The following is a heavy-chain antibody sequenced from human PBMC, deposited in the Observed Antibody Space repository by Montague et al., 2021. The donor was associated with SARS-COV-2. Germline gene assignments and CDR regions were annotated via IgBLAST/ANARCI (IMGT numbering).Heavy chain of an antibody. Sequence: CAISGDSVASNSAAWIWIRLSPSRGLEWLARTYYRSKWYNEYAVSVKSRINIIPDTSKNHLSLQVNSVTPEDTAVYYCAREGEWELQGPRHSSFYFAMDVWGQGTSVTVSS. CDR3: AREGEWELQGPRHSSFYFAMDV. D-gene: IGHD1-26*01. J-gene: IGHJ6*02. CDR2: TYYRSKWYN. V-gene: IGHV6-1*01. CDR1: GDSVASNSAA.